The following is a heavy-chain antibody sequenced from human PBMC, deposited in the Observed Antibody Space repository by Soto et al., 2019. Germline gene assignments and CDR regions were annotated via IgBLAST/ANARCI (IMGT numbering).Heavy chain of an antibody. CDR2: ISYDGSNK. J-gene: IGHJ4*02. D-gene: IGHD3-16*02. CDR3: AKDSYASGSYLVY. CDR1: GFTFSSYG. Sequence: GSLRLSCAASGFTFSSYGMHWVRQAPGKGLEWVAVISYDGSNKHYADSVKGRFTISRDNSKNTLYLQMNSLRAEDTAVYYCAKDSYASGSYLVYWGQGTLVTVSS. V-gene: IGHV3-30*18.